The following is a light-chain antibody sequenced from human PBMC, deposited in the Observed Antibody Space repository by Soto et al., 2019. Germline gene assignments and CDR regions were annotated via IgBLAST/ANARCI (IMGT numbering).Light chain of an antibody. CDR3: QQYNSYSLT. V-gene: IGKV1-5*03. CDR1: QSINTW. Sequence: DIQMTQSPSTLSASVGDRVIITCRASQSINTWLAWYQQQPGKAPKLLIYKASTLGGGVPSRFSGSGSGTEYTLTISSLQPEDFATYFCQQYNSYSLTFGGGTKVEIK. J-gene: IGKJ4*01. CDR2: KAS.